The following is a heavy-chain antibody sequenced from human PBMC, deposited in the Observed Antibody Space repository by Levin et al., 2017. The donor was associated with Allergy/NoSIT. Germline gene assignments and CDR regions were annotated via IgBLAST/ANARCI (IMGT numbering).Heavy chain of an antibody. CDR2: IIPIFGTA. D-gene: IGHD3-22*01. V-gene: IGHV1-69*06. J-gene: IGHJ1*01. CDR3: AGEPYYYDSSGYGYFQH. CDR1: GGTFSSYA. Sequence: SVKVSCKASGGTFSSYAISWVRQAPGQGLEWMGGIIPIFGTANYAQKFQGRVTITADKSTSTAYMELSSLRSEDTAVYYCAGEPYYYDSSGYGYFQHWGQGTLVTVSS.